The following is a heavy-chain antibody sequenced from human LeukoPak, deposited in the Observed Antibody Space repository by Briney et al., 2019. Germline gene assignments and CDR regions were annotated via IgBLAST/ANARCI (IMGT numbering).Heavy chain of an antibody. CDR2: IYYSGST. J-gene: IGHJ6*02. CDR1: GGSISSYY. D-gene: IGHD3-3*01. Sequence: PSETLSLTCTVSGGSISSYYWSWIRQPPGKGLEWIGYIYYSGSTNYNPPLKSRATISVDTSKNQFSLKLSSVTAADTAVYYCARGPYGFWSGYYRGLYYYGMDVWGQGTTVTVSS. CDR3: ARGPYGFWSGYYRGLYYYGMDV. V-gene: IGHV4-59*01.